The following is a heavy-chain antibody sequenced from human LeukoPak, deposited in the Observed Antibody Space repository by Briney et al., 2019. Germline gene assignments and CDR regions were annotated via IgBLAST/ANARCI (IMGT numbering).Heavy chain of an antibody. D-gene: IGHD2-15*01. CDR3: AKGHRYCTSGNCNSAIDY. CDR1: GFTLSHYA. CDR2: IGGGGGST. J-gene: IGHJ4*02. V-gene: IGHV3-23*01. Sequence: GGSLRLSCSMSGFTLSHYAMSWVRQAPGKGLEWVSTIGGGGGSTDCTDSVKGRFTISRDNSKNTLYLQMSSLGAEDTAVYYCAKGHRYCTSGNCNSAIDYWGQGTLVTVSS.